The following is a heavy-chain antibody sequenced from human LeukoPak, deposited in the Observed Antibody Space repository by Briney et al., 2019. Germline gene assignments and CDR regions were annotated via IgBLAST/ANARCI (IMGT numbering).Heavy chain of an antibody. CDR3: ARGLLYAPGIAAV. J-gene: IGHJ4*02. CDR2: INHSGST. CDR1: GGSFIGYY. D-gene: IGHD6-13*01. V-gene: IGHV4-34*01. Sequence: SETLSLTCAVYGGSFIGYYWSWIRQPPGKGLEWIGEINHSGSTNYNPSLKSRVTISVDTSKNQFSLKLSSVTAADTAVYYCARGLLYAPGIAAVWGQGTLVTVSS.